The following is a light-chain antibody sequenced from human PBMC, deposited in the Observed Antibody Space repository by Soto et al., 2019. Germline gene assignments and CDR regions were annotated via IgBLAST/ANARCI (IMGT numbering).Light chain of an antibody. CDR3: QQYNNLPQT. CDR1: QSVSSN. CDR2: GAS. Sequence: EIVMTQSPATLSVSPGERATLYCRASQSVSSNLAWYQQKPGQAPRLLIYGASTRATGIPARFSGSGSGTEFTLTISSLQSKDFAVYYCQQYNNLPQTFGQGTKLDSK. V-gene: IGKV3-15*01. J-gene: IGKJ1*01.